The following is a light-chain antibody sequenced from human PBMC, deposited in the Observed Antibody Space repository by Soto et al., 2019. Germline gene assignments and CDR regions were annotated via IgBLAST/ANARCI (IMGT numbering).Light chain of an antibody. CDR2: DAY. CDR3: QKSDHLPL. Sequence: DIQMTQSPPSLSASVGDRVTITCQASHDIGNSLNWYQHKPGKAPKLVIYDAYNLETGVPSTFSGNGFGTDFTFPLISLRPENISTYYCQKSDHLPLFGPGTKVDIK. CDR1: HDIGNS. V-gene: IGKV1-33*01. J-gene: IGKJ3*01.